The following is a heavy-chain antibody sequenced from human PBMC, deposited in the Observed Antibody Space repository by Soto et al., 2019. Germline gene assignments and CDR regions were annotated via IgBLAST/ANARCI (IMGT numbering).Heavy chain of an antibody. CDR1: GFTFGAYS. CDR3: ATLIGKYDLGP. CDR2: RSSSNYI. D-gene: IGHD1-1*01. Sequence: EVQLVESGGGLVKPGGSLRLSCEASGFTFGAYSMTWVRQAPGKGLEWVSARSSSNYINYADSVKGRFTVSRDNAKNSLYLQMNSLRAEDTAVYYCATLIGKYDLGPWGQGTLV. J-gene: IGHJ5*02. V-gene: IGHV3-21*02.